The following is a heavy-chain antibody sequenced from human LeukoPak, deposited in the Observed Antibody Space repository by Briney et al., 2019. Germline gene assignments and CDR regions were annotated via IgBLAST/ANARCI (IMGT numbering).Heavy chain of an antibody. CDR1: GGSFSGYY. V-gene: IGHV4-59*08. D-gene: IGHD1-26*01. CDR2: IYYSGTT. Sequence: PSETLSLTWAVYGGSFSGYYWSWIRQPPGKGLEWIGYIYYSGTTNYNPSLKSRVTISVDTSKNQFSLKLSSVTAADTAVYYCARHGSGSYYAYWGQGTLVTVSS. CDR3: ARHGSGSYYAY. J-gene: IGHJ4*02.